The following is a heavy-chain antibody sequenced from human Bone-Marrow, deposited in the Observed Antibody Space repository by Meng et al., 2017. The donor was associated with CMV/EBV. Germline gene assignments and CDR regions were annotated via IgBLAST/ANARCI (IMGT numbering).Heavy chain of an antibody. CDR3: ARSLRGAPTSGY. V-gene: IGHV4-34*01. CDR2: INHSGST. D-gene: IGHD2-15*01. J-gene: IGHJ4*02. Sequence: GSLRLSCAVYGGSFSGYYWSWIRQPPGKGLEWIGEINHSGSTNYNPSLKSRVTISVDTSKNQFSLKLSSVTAADTAVYYCARSLRGAPTSGYWGQGTLVTVSS. CDR1: GGSFSGYY.